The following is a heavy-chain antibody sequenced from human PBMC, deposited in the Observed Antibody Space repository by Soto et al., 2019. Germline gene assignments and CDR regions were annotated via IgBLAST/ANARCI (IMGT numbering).Heavy chain of an antibody. CDR2: IWYDGSNK. Sequence: QVQLVESGGGVVQPGRSLRLSCAASGFTFSSYGMHWVRQAPGKGLEWVAVIWYDGSNKYYADSVKGRFTISRDNSKNTLYLQMNSLRAEDTAVYYCARDSTPYYYDSSGTEYFQHWGLGTLVTVSS. CDR1: GFTFSSYG. D-gene: IGHD3-22*01. V-gene: IGHV3-33*01. CDR3: ARDSTPYYYDSSGTEYFQH. J-gene: IGHJ1*01.